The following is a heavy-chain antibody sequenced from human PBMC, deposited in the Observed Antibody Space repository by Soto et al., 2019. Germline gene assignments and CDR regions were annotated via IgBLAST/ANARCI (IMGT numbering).Heavy chain of an antibody. CDR2: IYPSDSDT. CDR1: GYSFTTYW. CDR3: ARRKGRAFDI. J-gene: IGHJ3*02. Sequence: HGESLKISCKGSGYSFTTYWIGWVRQMPGKGLEWMGIIYPSDSDTRYSPSFQGQVTISADKSITTAYLQWSSLKASDTAMYYCARRKGRAFDIWGQGTMVTVSS. V-gene: IGHV5-51*01.